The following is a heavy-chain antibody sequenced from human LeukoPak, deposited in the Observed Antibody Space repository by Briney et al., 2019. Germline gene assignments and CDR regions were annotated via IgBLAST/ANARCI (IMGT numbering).Heavy chain of an antibody. Sequence: ASVKVSCKASGYTFTSYAISWVRQAPGQGLEWMGGIIPIFGTANYAQKFQGRVTITADESTSTAYMELSSLRSEDTAVYYCARDPPQYYYDSSGYYADWGSHFDYWGQGTLVTVSS. V-gene: IGHV1-69*13. CDR3: ARDPPQYYYDSSGYYADWGSHFDY. CDR1: GYTFTSYA. J-gene: IGHJ4*02. CDR2: IIPIFGTA. D-gene: IGHD3-22*01.